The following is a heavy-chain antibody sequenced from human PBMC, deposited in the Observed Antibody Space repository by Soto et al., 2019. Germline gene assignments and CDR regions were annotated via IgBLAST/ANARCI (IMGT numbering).Heavy chain of an antibody. V-gene: IGHV4-34*01. Sequence: QVQLQQWGAGLLKPSETLSLNCAVTGGSLSGYYWSRIRQPPGKGLEWIGEVKDGGHTNYSPSLRGRVTISSDTSTNQFSLRLNSVTAADTGVYYCARGQEGVVATHWDQGSLVTVSS. CDR3: ARGQEGVVATH. CDR2: VKDGGHT. CDR1: GGSLSGYY. D-gene: IGHD5-12*01. J-gene: IGHJ4*02.